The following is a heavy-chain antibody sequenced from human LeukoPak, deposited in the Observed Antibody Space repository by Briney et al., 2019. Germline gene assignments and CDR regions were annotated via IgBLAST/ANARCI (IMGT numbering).Heavy chain of an antibody. D-gene: IGHD6-19*01. CDR2: TYYRSKWYT. CDR1: GDSVSSLNGA. Sequence: SQTLSLTCANSGDSVSSLNGAWNWIRQSPSRGLEWLGRTYYRSKWYTDYAASMKGRISINADTSKNQFSLQLNSVTPEDTAVYYCARDVGNSGWYTFDYWGQGTLVTVSS. J-gene: IGHJ4*02. V-gene: IGHV6-1*01. CDR3: ARDVGNSGWYTFDY.